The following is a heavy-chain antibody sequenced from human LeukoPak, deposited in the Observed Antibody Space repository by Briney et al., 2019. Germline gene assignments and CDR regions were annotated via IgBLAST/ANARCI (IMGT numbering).Heavy chain of an antibody. CDR3: ARGPDYYDSSGYYTVWTSFDY. CDR1: GYSISSGYY. Sequence: PSETLSLTCTASGYSISSGYYWGWIRQPPGKGLEWIGSIYHSGSTYYNPSLKSRVTTSVDMSKNQFSLKLSSVTAADTAVYYCARGPDYYDSSGYYTVWTSFDYWGQGTLVTVSS. J-gene: IGHJ4*02. D-gene: IGHD3-22*01. CDR2: IYHSGST. V-gene: IGHV4-38-2*02.